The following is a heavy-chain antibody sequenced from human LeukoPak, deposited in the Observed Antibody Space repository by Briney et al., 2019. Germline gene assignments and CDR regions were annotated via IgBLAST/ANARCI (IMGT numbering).Heavy chain of an antibody. J-gene: IGHJ4*02. CDR3: ARVVNYYDSSGYSDY. D-gene: IGHD3-22*01. CDR2: INPNSGGT. CDR1: GYTFTGYY. Sequence: ASVKVSCKASGYTFTGYYMHWVRQAPGQGLEWMGWINPNSGGTNYAQKLQGRVTMTTDTSTSTAYMELRSLRSDDTAVYYCARVVNYYDSSGYSDYWGQGTLVTVSS. V-gene: IGHV1-2*02.